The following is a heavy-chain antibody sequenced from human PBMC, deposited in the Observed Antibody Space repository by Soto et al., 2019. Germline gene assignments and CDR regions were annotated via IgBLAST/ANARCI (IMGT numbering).Heavy chain of an antibody. CDR2: ISGSGDTT. CDR3: VKDPKPYSSTWVAYG. CDR1: GFTFSTYA. J-gene: IGHJ4*02. Sequence: GGSLRLSCVDSGFTFSTYAMSWVRQAPGKGLEWVSTISGSGDTTFYADFVKGRFTISRDNSKNTLYLQVNSLRAEDTALYHCVKDPKPYSSTWVAYGWGQGTQVTVSS. D-gene: IGHD6-19*01. V-gene: IGHV3-23*01.